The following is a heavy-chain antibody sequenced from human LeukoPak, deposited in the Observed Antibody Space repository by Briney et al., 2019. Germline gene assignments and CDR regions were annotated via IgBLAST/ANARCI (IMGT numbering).Heavy chain of an antibody. CDR3: ARGPRDSSSWYLNY. V-gene: IGHV4-34*01. CDR2: INHTGNT. D-gene: IGHD6-13*01. CDR1: GASFSGYY. J-gene: IGHJ4*02. Sequence: SETLSLTCAVYGASFSGYYWSWIRQPPGKGLEWIGEINHTGNTNYNPSLKSRVTISVDTSKNQFSLKLSSETAADTAVYYCARGPRDSSSWYLNYWGQGTLVAVSS.